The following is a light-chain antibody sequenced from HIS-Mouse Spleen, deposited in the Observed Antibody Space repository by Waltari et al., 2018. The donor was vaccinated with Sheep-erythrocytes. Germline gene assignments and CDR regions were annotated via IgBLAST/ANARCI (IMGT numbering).Light chain of an antibody. V-gene: IGKV1-9*01. CDR3: QQLNSYPFT. J-gene: IGKJ3*01. CDR2: AAS. CDR1: PGISSY. Sequence: DIQLTQSPSFLSASVGDSVTITCRASPGISSYLAWYQQKPGKAPKLLIYAASTLQSGVPSRFSGSGSGTEFTLTISSLQPEDFATYYCQQLNSYPFTLGPGTKVDIK.